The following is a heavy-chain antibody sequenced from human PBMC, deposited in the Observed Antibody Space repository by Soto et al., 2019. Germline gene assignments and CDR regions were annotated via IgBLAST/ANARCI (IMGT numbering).Heavy chain of an antibody. CDR3: ARGGNNGWSLDY. V-gene: IGHV3-33*01. Sequence: QVQLVGSGGGVVQPGMSLRLSCASSGFTFSNYGMHWVRQTPGKGLEWVAIIWYDGSNKFYADSVEGRFTISRDNSKDMLYLQLNSLRAEDTAVYYCARGGNNGWSLDYWGQGTLVTVSS. J-gene: IGHJ4*02. CDR2: IWYDGSNK. D-gene: IGHD6-19*01. CDR1: GFTFSNYG.